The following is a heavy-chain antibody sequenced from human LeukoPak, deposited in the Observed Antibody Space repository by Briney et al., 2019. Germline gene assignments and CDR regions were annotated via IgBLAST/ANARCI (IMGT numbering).Heavy chain of an antibody. CDR3: AREGIAVAGSQFDY. V-gene: IGHV4-30-2*01. J-gene: IGHJ4*02. CDR1: GGSISSGGYY. CDR2: IYHSGST. Sequence: SETLSLTCTVSGGSISSGGYYWSWIRQPPGKGLEWIGYIYHSGSTYYNPSLKSRVTISVDRSKNQFSLKLSSVTAADTAVYYCAREGIAVAGSQFDYWGQGTLVTVSS. D-gene: IGHD6-19*01.